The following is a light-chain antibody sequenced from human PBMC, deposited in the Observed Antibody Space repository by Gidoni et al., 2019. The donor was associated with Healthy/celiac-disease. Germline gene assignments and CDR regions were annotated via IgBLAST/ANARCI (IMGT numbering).Light chain of an antibody. CDR1: SSNIGSNT. CDR2: SNK. CDR3: AAWDDSLNGNVV. Sequence: QSVLTQPPSESGPPGPRVTISCSGSSSNIGSNTENWYQQLPGTAPKLLIYSNKQRPSGVPDRFSGSKSGTAASLAISGLQSEDEADYYCAAWDDSLNGNVVFGGGTKLTVL. J-gene: IGLJ2*01. V-gene: IGLV1-44*01.